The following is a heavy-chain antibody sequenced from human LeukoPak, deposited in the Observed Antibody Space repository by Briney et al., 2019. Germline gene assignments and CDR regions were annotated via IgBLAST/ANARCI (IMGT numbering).Heavy chain of an antibody. CDR1: GGSITAGNHH. V-gene: IGHV4-39*01. Sequence: PSETLSLTCTVSGGSITAGNHHWGWIRQPPGKGLEWIGSVYYSGSIFSDTSHKSRVTISGDTSKNQFSLSLSSVTAANTAVYYCARLSKEQWLAPRSRFDYWGQGTLVTVSS. CDR2: VYYSGSI. D-gene: IGHD6-19*01. CDR3: ARLSKEQWLAPRSRFDY. J-gene: IGHJ4*02.